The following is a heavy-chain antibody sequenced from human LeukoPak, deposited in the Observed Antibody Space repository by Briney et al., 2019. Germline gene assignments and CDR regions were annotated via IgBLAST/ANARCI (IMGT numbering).Heavy chain of an antibody. CDR2: ISYDGSNK. J-gene: IGHJ6*03. V-gene: IGHV3-30*18. CDR1: GFTFSNSG. Sequence: GGSLRLSCSASGFTFSNSGMNWVRQAPGKGLEWVAVISYDGSNKYYADSVKGRFTISRDSSKNTLYLQMNSLRAEDTAVYYCAKDPRYSYGFVSAYYYHMDVWGKGTTVTVSS. CDR3: AKDPRYSYGFVSAYYYHMDV. D-gene: IGHD5-18*01.